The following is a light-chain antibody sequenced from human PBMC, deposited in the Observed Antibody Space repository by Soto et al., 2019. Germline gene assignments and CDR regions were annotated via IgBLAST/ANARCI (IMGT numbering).Light chain of an antibody. J-gene: IGKJ1*01. V-gene: IGKV1-5*01. CDR3: QQHNSYSRT. CDR2: DGS. Sequence: DIQMTQSPSTLSASVGDRVTITCRASQRISRGWAWYQQKPGKAPQLLIYDGSILEIGVPSRFSGSGSGTEFTLTISSLQPDDFATYYCQQHNSYSRTFGQGTKVEIK. CDR1: QRISRG.